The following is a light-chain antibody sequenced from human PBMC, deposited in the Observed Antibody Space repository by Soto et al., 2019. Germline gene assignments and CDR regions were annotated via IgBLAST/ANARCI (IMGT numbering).Light chain of an antibody. Sequence: EIVMTQSPATLSVSPGDRATLSCGASQSVSSNLAWYQQKPGQAPRLLIYGASTRATGIPARFSGSGSGTESTLTISSMQSEDFAVYYCQQYNNWPPRTFGQGPKVEIK. V-gene: IGKV3-15*01. J-gene: IGKJ1*01. CDR1: QSVSSN. CDR2: GAS. CDR3: QQYNNWPPRT.